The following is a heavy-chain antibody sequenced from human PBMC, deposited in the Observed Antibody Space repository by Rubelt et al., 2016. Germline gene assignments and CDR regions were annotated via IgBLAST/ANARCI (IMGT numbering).Heavy chain of an antibody. D-gene: IGHD3-3*01. Sequence: QVQLQQGGAGLLKPSETLSLTCAVYGGSFSGYYWSWIRQPPGKGLEWIGYIYYSGSTNYNPSLKSRVTISVDTSKNQFSLKLSSVTAADTAVYYCAGGITIFGVASGYFDYWGQGTLVTVSS. CDR3: AGGITIFGVASGYFDY. V-gene: IGHV4-34*02. J-gene: IGHJ4*02. CDR1: GGSFSGYY. CDR2: IYYSGST.